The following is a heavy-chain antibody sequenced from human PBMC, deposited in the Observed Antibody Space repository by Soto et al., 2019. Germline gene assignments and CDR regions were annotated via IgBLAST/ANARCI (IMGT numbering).Heavy chain of an antibody. CDR3: VTEQYCSSNTCPGAFDM. CDR1: GFTFSYVW. Sequence: EAQLVESGGDLVKPGGSLRVSCAASGFTFSYVWMSWVRQAPGKGLEWVGQIKRKSDGETTAYAAPVKGRFTISRDDSKNILFLQTNSLRTEDTAVYHCVTEQYCSSNTCPGAFDMWGRGTMVTVSS. V-gene: IGHV3-15*01. D-gene: IGHD2-2*01. J-gene: IGHJ3*02. CDR2: IKRKSDGETT.